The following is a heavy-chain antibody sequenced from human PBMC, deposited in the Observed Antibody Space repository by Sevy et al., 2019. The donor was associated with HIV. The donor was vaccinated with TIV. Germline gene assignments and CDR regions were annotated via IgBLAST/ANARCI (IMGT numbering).Heavy chain of an antibody. J-gene: IGHJ4*02. V-gene: IGHV3-30*02. Sequence: GGSLRLSCAASGFSFSSYGMHWVRQAPGKGLEWMSYIQYDGSNKDYADSVKGRFTISRDNSKNTLYLQMNSLRVGDTAVCDCVKEGGGGGGDHWGQGTLVTVSS. CDR2: IQYDGSNK. CDR3: VKEGGGGGGDH. D-gene: IGHD3-16*01. CDR1: GFSFSSYG.